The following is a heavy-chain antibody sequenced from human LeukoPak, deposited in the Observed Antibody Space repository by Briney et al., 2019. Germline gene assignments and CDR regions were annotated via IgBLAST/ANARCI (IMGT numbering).Heavy chain of an antibody. CDR3: ARVPFIYGSGPIDI. Sequence: GGSLRLSCAASGFTFSSYGMHWVRQAPGKGLEWVAVIWYDGSNKYYADSVKGRFTISRDNSKNTLYLQMNSLRAEDTAVYYCARVPFIYGSGPIDIWGQGTMVTVSS. CDR2: IWYDGSNK. CDR1: GFTFSSYG. D-gene: IGHD3-10*01. J-gene: IGHJ3*02. V-gene: IGHV3-33*01.